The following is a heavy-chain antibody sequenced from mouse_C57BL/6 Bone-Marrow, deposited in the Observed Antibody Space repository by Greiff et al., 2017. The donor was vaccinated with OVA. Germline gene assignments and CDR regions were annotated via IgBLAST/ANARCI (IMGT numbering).Heavy chain of an antibody. CDR1: EYTFPSYD. CDR2: INSDGGST. J-gene: IGHJ2*01. D-gene: IGHD2-1*01. CDR3: ERHVIGKDFDY. Sequence: EVQLVESGAGLVQPGESLKLSCESSEYTFPSYDMPWVRKTPEKRLELVAAINSDGGSTYYPDTMERRFIISRDNTKKTRYLQMSSLRSEDTALYYCERHVIGKDFDYWGKGTTLTVSS. V-gene: IGHV5-2*01.